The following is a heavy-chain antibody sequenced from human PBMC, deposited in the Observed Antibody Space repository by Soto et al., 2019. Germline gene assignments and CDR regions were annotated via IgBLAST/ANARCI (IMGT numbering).Heavy chain of an antibody. CDR1: GFTFSRYD. CDR2: IGTAGDT. J-gene: IGHJ6*02. CDR3: ARGGYDSDYYYYGMDV. Sequence: GGSLRLSCEASGFTFSRYDMHWVRQATGKGLEWVSAIGTAGDTYYPGSVKGRFTVSRENAKNSLYLQMNSLSAGDTAVYYCARGGYDSDYYYYGMDVWGQGTTVTVSS. D-gene: IGHD5-12*01. V-gene: IGHV3-13*01.